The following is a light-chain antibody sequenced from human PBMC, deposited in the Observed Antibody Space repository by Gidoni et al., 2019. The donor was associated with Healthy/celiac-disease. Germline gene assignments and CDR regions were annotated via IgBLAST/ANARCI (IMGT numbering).Light chain of an antibody. CDR3: QQRSNWPLT. V-gene: IGKV3-11*01. CDR2: DAS. CDR1: QSVSSY. Sequence: EIVSTQSPATLSLSPGERATLSCRASQSVSSYLVWYQQKPGQAPRLLIYDASNRATGIPARFSGSGSETDFTLTISSLEPEDFEVYYCQQRSNWPLTFGGGTKVEIK. J-gene: IGKJ4*01.